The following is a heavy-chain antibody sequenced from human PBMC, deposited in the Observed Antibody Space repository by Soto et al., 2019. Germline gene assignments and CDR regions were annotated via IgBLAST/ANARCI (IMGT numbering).Heavy chain of an antibody. D-gene: IGHD1-26*01. CDR2: ISSSSSYI. CDR1: GFTFSSYS. Sequence: EVQLVESGGGLVKPGGSLRLSCAASGFTFSSYSMNWVRQAPGKGLEWVSSISSSSSYIYYADSVKGRFTISRDNAKNSLYLQMNSLRAEDTAVYYCAREEWELLSSVDWFDPWGQGTLVTVSS. V-gene: IGHV3-21*01. CDR3: AREEWELLSSVDWFDP. J-gene: IGHJ5*02.